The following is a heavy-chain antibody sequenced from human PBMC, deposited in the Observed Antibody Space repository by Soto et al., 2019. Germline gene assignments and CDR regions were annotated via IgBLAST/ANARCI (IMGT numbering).Heavy chain of an antibody. V-gene: IGHV4-4*02. D-gene: IGHD1-7*01. J-gene: IGHJ4*02. Sequence: TLSLTCAVSGGSFTSNNWWTWVRQPPGQGLEWIGEIYRTGSTNYNPSLKSRVTISLDKSDNQFSLKVTSLTAADTAVYYCASRDPGTSVDYWGQGTWVTVSS. CDR1: GGSFTSNNW. CDR2: IYRTGST. CDR3: ASRDPGTSVDY.